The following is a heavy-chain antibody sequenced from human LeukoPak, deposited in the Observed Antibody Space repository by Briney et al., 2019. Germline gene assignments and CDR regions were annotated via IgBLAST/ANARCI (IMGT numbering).Heavy chain of an antibody. CDR3: AAYTRHCSGGTCYSIDY. V-gene: IGHV4-59*08. CDR2: VYYSGST. J-gene: IGHJ4*02. Sequence: SETLSLTCTVSGDSISSYHWTWIRQPPGRGLEWIGYVYYSGSTNYNPSLKSRVTISLDTSNNQFSLKLSSVTAADTAIYYCAAYTRHCSGGTCYSIDYWGQGTLVTVSS. D-gene: IGHD2-15*01. CDR1: GDSISSYH.